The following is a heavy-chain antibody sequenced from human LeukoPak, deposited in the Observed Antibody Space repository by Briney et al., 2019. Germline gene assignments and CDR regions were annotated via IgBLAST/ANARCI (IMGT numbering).Heavy chain of an antibody. CDR1: GFTFSSYA. CDR2: ISGSGGST. D-gene: IGHD6-19*01. V-gene: IGHV3-23*01. J-gene: IGHJ4*02. CDR3: AKATWTSVGIAVAGTDY. Sequence: PGGSLRLSCAASGFTFSSYAMSWDRQAPGKGLEWVSSISGSGGSTDYADSVKGRFTISRDNSKNTLYLQMNSLRAEDTAVYYCAKATWTSVGIAVAGTDYWGQGTLVTVSS.